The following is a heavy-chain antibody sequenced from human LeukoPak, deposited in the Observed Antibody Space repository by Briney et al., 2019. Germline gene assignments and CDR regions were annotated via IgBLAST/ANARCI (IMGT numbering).Heavy chain of an antibody. CDR1: GDSVSRSSYY. V-gene: IGHV4-61*01. J-gene: IGHJ4*02. CDR2: IYYIGST. Sequence: SETLSLTCTVSGDSVSRSSYYWTWIRQPPGKGLEWIGYIYYIGSTNYNPSLRSQLTMSVDTSKNQFSLRLSSVIAAGTAVYYCARYYDSTGSFDYWGQGTLVTVSS. D-gene: IGHD3-22*01. CDR3: ARYYDSTGSFDY.